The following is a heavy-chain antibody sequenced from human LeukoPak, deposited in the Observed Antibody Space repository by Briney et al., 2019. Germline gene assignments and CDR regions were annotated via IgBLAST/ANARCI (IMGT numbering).Heavy chain of an antibody. D-gene: IGHD3-10*01. CDR1: GFTFTRYW. Sequence: GGSLRLSCAASGFTFTRYWMHWVRQAPGKGLVWVSRINTDGSLMDYADSVKGRFTFSRDNAKNSLYLQMNSLRAEDTAVYYCARGHYGSGRGAFDIWGQGTLVTVSS. CDR2: INTDGSLM. J-gene: IGHJ3*02. V-gene: IGHV3-74*01. CDR3: ARGHYGSGRGAFDI.